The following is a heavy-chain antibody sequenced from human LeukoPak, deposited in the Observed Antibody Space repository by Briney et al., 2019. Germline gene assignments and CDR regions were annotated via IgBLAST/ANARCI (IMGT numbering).Heavy chain of an antibody. CDR3: AKTAVGDYDYYFDY. CDR2: ISYDGSNK. D-gene: IGHD3-22*01. CDR1: GFTFSSYA. V-gene: IGHV3-30-3*01. Sequence: GGSLRLSCAASGFTFSSYAMHWVRQAPGKGLEWVAVISYDGSNKYYADSVKGRFTISRDNSKNTLYLQMNSLRAEDTAVYYCAKTAVGDYDYYFDYWGQGTLVTVSS. J-gene: IGHJ4*02.